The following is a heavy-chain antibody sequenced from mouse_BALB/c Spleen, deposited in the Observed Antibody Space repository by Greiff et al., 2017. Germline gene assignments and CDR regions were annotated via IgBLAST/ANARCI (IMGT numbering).Heavy chain of an antibody. CDR2: ISYSGST. Sequence: EVQLQESGPGLVKPSQSLSLTCTVTGYSITSDYAWNWIRQFPGNKLEWMGYISYSGSTSYNPSLKSRISITRDTSKNQFFLQLNSVTTEDTATYYCARSDGAYWGQGTLVTVSA. CDR1: GYSITSDYA. CDR3: ARSDGAY. V-gene: IGHV3-2*02. J-gene: IGHJ3*01.